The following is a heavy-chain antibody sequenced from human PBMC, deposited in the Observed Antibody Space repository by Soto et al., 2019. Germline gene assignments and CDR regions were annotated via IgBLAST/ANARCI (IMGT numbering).Heavy chain of an antibody. CDR3: ARDTKYYYDSSGYYKVYFDY. CDR2: ISSSSSYI. Sequence: GGSLRLSCAASGFTFSSYSMNWVRQAPGKGLEWVSPISSSSSYIYYADSVKGRFTISRDNAKNSLYLQMNSLRAEDTAVYYCARDTKYYYDSSGYYKVYFDYWGQGTLVTVSS. D-gene: IGHD3-22*01. J-gene: IGHJ4*02. V-gene: IGHV3-21*01. CDR1: GFTFSSYS.